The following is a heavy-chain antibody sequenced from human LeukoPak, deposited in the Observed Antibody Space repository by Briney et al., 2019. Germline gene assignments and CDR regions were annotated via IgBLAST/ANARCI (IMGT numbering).Heavy chain of an antibody. CDR1: GFTFSSYS. D-gene: IGHD3-3*01. CDR3: ASSPPNYDFWSGYYTFRFDY. CDR2: ISSSSSTI. J-gene: IGHJ4*02. Sequence: PGGSLRLSCAASGFTFSSYSMNWVRQAPGKGLEWVSYISSSSSTIYYADSVKGRFTISRDNAKNSLYLQTNSLRAEDTAVYYCASSPPNYDFWSGYYTFRFDYWGQGTLVTVSS. V-gene: IGHV3-48*01.